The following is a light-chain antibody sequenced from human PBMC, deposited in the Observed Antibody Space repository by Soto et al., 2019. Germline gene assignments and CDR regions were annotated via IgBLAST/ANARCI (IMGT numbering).Light chain of an antibody. CDR1: SSNIGGNS. J-gene: IGLJ2*01. CDR2: DDN. V-gene: IGLV1-51*01. CDR3: CSYAGSRTFT. Sequence: QSVLTQPPSVSAAPGQKVTISCSGSSSNIGGNSVSWYQQLPGTAPKLLIYDDNKRPSGIPDRFSGSKSGTSATLTISGLRAEDEADYHCCSYAGSRTFTFGGGTQLTVL.